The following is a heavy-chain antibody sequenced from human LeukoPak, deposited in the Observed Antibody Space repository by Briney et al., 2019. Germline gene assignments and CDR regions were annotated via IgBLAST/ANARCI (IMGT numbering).Heavy chain of an antibody. V-gene: IGHV3-30-3*01. Sequence: GGSLGLSCAASGFTFSSYAMHWVRQAPGKGLEWVAVISYDGSNKYYADSVKGRVTISRDNSKNALYLQMNSLRVEDTAVYYCARDRSPYSGYGDLVGYWGQGTLVTVSS. CDR2: ISYDGSNK. CDR1: GFTFSSYA. D-gene: IGHD4-17*01. CDR3: ARDRSPYSGYGDLVGY. J-gene: IGHJ4*02.